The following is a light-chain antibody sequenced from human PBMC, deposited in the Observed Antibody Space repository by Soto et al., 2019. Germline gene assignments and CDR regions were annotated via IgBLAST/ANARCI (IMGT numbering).Light chain of an antibody. CDR2: KAS. V-gene: IGKV1-5*03. CDR3: QQYNTLSPYT. J-gene: IGKJ2*01. CDR1: QSVTTW. Sequence: DIQMTQSPSTLSASVGDRVTITCRASQSVTTWLAWYQQKPGKAPKVLIYKASNLQSGVPSRFSGSGSGTEFTLTIISLQPDDFATYYCQQYNTLSPYTFGQGTKLEIK.